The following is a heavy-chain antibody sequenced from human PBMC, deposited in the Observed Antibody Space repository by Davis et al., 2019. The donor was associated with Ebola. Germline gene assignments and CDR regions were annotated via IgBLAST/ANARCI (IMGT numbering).Heavy chain of an antibody. CDR1: RFTFSSYW. J-gene: IGHJ6*02. CDR3: ARKLLTYYYYYGMDV. CDR2: IKQDGSEK. Sequence: PGGSLRLSCAASRFTFSSYWMSWVRQAPGKGLEWVANIKQDGSEKYYVDSVKGRFTISRDNAKNSLYLQMNSLRAEDTAVYYCARKLLTYYYYYGMDVWGQGTTVTVSS. V-gene: IGHV3-7*01. D-gene: IGHD3-10*01.